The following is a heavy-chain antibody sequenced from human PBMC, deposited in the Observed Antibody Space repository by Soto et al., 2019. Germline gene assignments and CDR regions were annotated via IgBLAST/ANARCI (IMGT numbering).Heavy chain of an antibody. CDR3: ASTYYYGSGSGTHFDY. CDR2: IIPIFGTA. Sequence: QVQLVQSGAEVKTPGSSVKVSCKASGGTFSSYAISWVRQAPGQGLEWMGGIIPIFGTANYAQKFQGRVTITADESTSTAYMELSSLRSEDTAVYYCASTYYYGSGSGTHFDYWGQGTLVTVSS. V-gene: IGHV1-69*01. CDR1: GGTFSSYA. D-gene: IGHD3-10*01. J-gene: IGHJ4*02.